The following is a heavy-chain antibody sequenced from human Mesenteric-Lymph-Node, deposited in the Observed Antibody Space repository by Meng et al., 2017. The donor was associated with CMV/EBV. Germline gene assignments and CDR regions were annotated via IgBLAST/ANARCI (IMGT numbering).Heavy chain of an antibody. CDR2: ISYDGSNK. CDR1: GFTFSSHA. Sequence: GESLKISCAASGFTFSSHAIHWVRQAPGKGLEWVAVISYDGSNKDYADSVKGRFTISRDNSKNTLYLQMNSLRAEDTAVYYCARDRKWEKPYYFDYWGQGTLVTAPQ. V-gene: IGHV3-30-3*01. J-gene: IGHJ4*02. D-gene: IGHD1-26*01. CDR3: ARDRKWEKPYYFDY.